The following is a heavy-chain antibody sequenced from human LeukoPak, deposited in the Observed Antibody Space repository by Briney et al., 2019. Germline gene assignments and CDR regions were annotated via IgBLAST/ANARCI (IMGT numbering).Heavy chain of an antibody. Sequence: GASVKVSCKASGYIFTKHGISWVRQAPGQGLEWMGWISVYNGNTNYAQKLQGRVNMTTDTSTSTAYMELRSLRSDDTAVYYCARGESGIQHWGQGTLVTVSS. CDR1: GYIFTKHG. CDR2: ISVYNGNT. J-gene: IGHJ1*01. CDR3: ARGESGIQH. V-gene: IGHV1-18*01.